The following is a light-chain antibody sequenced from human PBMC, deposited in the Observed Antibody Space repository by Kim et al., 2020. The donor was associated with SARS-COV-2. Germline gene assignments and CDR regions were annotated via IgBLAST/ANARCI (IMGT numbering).Light chain of an antibody. CDR2: EGS. V-gene: IGKV1-5*01. CDR3: QQYDSYSNT. CDR1: QTISAW. J-gene: IGKJ2*01. Sequence: ASVGDSVPITCRAGQTISAWVAWYQQKPGKAPKLLIYEGSSLGSGVPSRFSGSVSGTEFTLTISSLRPDDFATYCCQQYDSYSNTFGQGPTLEI.